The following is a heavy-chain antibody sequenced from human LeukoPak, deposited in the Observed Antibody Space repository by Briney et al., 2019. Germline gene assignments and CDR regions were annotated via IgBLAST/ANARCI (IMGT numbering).Heavy chain of an antibody. CDR2: IYPADSDT. CDR1: GYTFSNYW. Sequence: GESLKISCQTSGYTFSNYWIGWVRQMPGKGLECMGSIYPADSDTIYSPSSQGHVTISADESLSTASLQCTRLKASATAMYYCATLLGSTAIDYWGQGTLVTVSS. V-gene: IGHV5-51*01. J-gene: IGHJ4*02. D-gene: IGHD5-18*01. CDR3: ATLLGSTAIDY.